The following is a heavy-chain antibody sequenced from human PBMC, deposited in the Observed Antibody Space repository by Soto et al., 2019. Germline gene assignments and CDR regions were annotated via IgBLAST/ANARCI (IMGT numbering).Heavy chain of an antibody. D-gene: IGHD3-22*01. CDR3: VRVGSASLMVVVIADH. CDR1: GFTFGDYA. J-gene: IGHJ4*02. V-gene: IGHV3-49*03. Sequence: GGSLRLSCTTSGFTFGDYAMSWFRQAPGKGLEWVGFIRSKGYGGTTQYAASVKGRFTISRDDYESIAYLQMDSLKTEDTALYYCVRVGSASLMVVVIADHWGQGTQVTVSS. CDR2: IRSKGYGGTT.